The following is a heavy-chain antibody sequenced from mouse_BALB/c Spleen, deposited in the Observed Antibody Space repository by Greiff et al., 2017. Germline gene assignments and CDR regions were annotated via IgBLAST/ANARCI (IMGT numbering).Heavy chain of an antibody. V-gene: IGHV6-6*02. J-gene: IGHJ4*01. CDR1: GFTFSSYW. D-gene: IGHD1-1*01. Sequence: EVKLEESGGGLVQPGGSMKLSCVASGFTFSSYWMSWVRQSPEKGLEWVAEIRLKSDNYATHYAESVKGKFTISRDDSKSRLYLQMNSLRAEDTGIYYCSRSYYYAMDYWGQGTSVTVSS. CDR3: SRSYYYAMDY. CDR2: IRLKSDNYAT.